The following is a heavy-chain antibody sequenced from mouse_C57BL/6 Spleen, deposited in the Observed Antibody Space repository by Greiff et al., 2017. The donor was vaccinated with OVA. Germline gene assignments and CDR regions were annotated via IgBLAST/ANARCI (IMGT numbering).Heavy chain of an antibody. J-gene: IGHJ2*01. CDR1: GFTFSSYA. CDR3: ARGDGYYPDY. V-gene: IGHV5-4*03. D-gene: IGHD2-3*01. CDR2: ISDGGSYT. Sequence: EVKVVESGGGLVKPGGSLKLSCAASGFTFSSYAMSWVRQTPEKRLEWVATISDGGSYTYYPANVKGRFNISRDNAKNNLYLQMSHLKSEDTAMYYCARGDGYYPDYWGQGTTLTVSS.